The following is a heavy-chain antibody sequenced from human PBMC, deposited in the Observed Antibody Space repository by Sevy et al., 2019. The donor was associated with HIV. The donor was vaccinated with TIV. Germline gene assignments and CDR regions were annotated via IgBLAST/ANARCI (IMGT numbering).Heavy chain of an antibody. CDR3: ARRSITHGGRDAFDI. CDR2: IYPGDSDT. Sequence: GESLKISCKGSGYSFTSYWIGWVSQMPGKGLEWMGIIYPGDSDTRYSPSFQGQVTISADKSISTAYLQWSSLKASDTAMYYCARRSITHGGRDAFDIWGQGTMVTVSS. D-gene: IGHD3-10*01. V-gene: IGHV5-51*01. J-gene: IGHJ3*02. CDR1: GYSFTSYW.